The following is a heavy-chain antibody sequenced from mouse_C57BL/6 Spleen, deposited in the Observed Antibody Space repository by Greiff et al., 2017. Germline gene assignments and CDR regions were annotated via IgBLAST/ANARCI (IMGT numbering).Heavy chain of an antibody. J-gene: IGHJ4*01. CDR1: GYAFSSSW. CDR2: IYPGDGDT. CDR3: ARGYLMDY. Sequence: VQLKQSGPELVKPGASVKISCKASGYAFSSSWMNWVKQRPGKGLEWIGRIYPGDGDTNYNGKFKGKATLTADKSSSTAYMKLSSLTSEDSAVYFCARGYLMDYWGQGTSVTVSS. D-gene: IGHD2-3*01. V-gene: IGHV1-82*01.